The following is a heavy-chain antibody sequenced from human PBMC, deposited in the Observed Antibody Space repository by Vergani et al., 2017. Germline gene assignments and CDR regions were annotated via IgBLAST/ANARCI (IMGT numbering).Heavy chain of an antibody. D-gene: IGHD1-7*01. CDR3: VYRKTEFGTTGCFYPFYYYYYMDV. V-gene: IGHV2-5*04. J-gene: IGHJ6*03. CDR2: IYWNDDQ. CDR1: GFSLNTRGVS. Sequence: QITLKESGPTLVQPTQTLTLTCTFSGFSLNTRGVSVAWIRQPPGKALDWLALIYWNDDQHYSPSLNNRVTITKDTSKNQVVLTMINMDYVDTGTYYCVYRKTEFGTTGCFYPFYYYYYMDVWGKGTTVTVSS.